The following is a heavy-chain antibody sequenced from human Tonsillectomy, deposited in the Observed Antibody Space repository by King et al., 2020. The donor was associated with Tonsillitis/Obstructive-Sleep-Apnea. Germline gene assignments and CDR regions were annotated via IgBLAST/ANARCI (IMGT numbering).Heavy chain of an antibody. CDR1: GGSISNYY. D-gene: IGHD6-19*01. V-gene: IGHV4-59*01. CDR3: ARGRGIAVPIDY. CDR2: IYYSGST. J-gene: IGHJ4*02. Sequence: QVQLQESGPGLVKPSETLSLTCTVSGGSISNYYWSWIRQPPGKGLEWIGYIYYSGSTNYNPSLKSRVTISVDTSKKQFSLNLSSVTAADTAVYYCARGRGIAVPIDYWGQGTLVTVSS.